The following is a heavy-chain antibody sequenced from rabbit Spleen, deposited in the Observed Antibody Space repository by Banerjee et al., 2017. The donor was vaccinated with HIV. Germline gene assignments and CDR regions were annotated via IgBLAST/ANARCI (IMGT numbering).Heavy chain of an antibody. CDR2: IYGGSFGST. D-gene: IGHD6-1*01. CDR3: ARSYGSGDAYAYFNL. V-gene: IGHV1S40*01. CDR1: GFTLTNYY. J-gene: IGHJ4*01. Sequence: EESGGDLVKPGASLTLTCTASGFTLTNYYMCWVRQAPGKGLEWVACIYGGSFGSTVYASWAKGRFTISKTSSTTVTLQMTSLTAADTATYFCARSYGSGDAYAYFNLWGPGTLVTVS.